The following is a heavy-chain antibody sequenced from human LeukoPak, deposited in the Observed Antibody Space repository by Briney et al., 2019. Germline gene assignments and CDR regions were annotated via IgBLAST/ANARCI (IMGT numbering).Heavy chain of an antibody. D-gene: IGHD5-24*01. J-gene: IGHJ4*02. V-gene: IGHV4-59*01. CDR1: GGSISSYY. Sequence: SETLSLTCAVSGGSISSYYWSWIRQPPGKGLEWIGYIYYSGSTNYNPSLKSRVTISVDTSKNQFSLKLSSVTAADTAVYYCARAGRDGYNFYYWGQGTLVTVSS. CDR2: IYYSGST. CDR3: ARAGRDGYNFYY.